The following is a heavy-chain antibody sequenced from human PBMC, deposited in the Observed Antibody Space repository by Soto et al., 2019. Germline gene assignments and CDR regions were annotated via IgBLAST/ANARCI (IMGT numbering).Heavy chain of an antibody. J-gene: IGHJ4*02. CDR2: INPNSGGT. CDR3: ARGAQGFFPVSGIYFYFDH. Sequence: ASVKVSCKASGYTFTGYYMHWVRQAPGQGLEWMGWINPNSGGTNYAQKFQGRVTMTRDTSISTVYMELSRLRSDDTAVYYCARGAQGFFPVSGIYFYFDHWGQGTPVTVSS. CDR1: GYTFTGYY. V-gene: IGHV1-2*02. D-gene: IGHD3-22*01.